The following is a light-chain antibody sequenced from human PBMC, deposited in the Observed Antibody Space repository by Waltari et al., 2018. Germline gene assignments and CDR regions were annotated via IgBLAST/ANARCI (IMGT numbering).Light chain of an antibody. V-gene: IGKV2-28*01. Sequence: DIVMTQSPLSLPVTPGEPASISCRSSQSLVDGGGNKFLDWYLQKPGQSPQLLIYQISNRASGVPDRLSGSGSDTDFTLKITRVEAEDVGVYYCMQALHPPYTFGQGTKLEIK. J-gene: IGKJ2*01. CDR3: MQALHPPYT. CDR1: QSLVDGGGNKF. CDR2: QIS.